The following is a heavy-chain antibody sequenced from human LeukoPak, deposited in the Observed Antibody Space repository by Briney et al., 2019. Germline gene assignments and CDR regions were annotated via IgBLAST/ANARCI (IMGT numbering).Heavy chain of an antibody. Sequence: SVNVSCKASGYTFTGYYMHWVRQAPGQGLEWMGRIIPILGIANYAQKFQGRVTITADKSTSTAYMELSSLRSEDTAVYYCARDHDSSGYYSRTFDYWGQGTLVTVSS. D-gene: IGHD3-22*01. J-gene: IGHJ4*02. V-gene: IGHV1-69*04. CDR2: IIPILGIA. CDR1: GYTFTGYY. CDR3: ARDHDSSGYYSRTFDY.